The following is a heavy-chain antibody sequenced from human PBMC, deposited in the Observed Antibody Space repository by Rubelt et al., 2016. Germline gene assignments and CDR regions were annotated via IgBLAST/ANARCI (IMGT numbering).Heavy chain of an antibody. CDR3: ARDLYKGPRWLVAY. CDR1: GYTFTGYY. D-gene: IGHD6-19*01. CDR2: IDPNSGGT. J-gene: IGHJ4*02. Sequence: QVQLVQSGAEVKKPGASVKVSCKASGYTFTGYYMHWVRQAPGQGLEWMGWIDPNSGGTNYAQKFQGRVTMTRDTSLSTAYMELSRLRSDDTAVYYCARDLYKGPRWLVAYWGQGTLVTVSS. V-gene: IGHV1-2*02.